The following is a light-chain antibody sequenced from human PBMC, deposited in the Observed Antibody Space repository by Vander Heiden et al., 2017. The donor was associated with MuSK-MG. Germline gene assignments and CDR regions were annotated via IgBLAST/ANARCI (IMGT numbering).Light chain of an antibody. CDR2: DIS. Sequence: QSALTQPASVSGSPGQSFTISCTGTSSDVGGYHYVSWYQQHPGKAPKLMIYDISNRPSGVSNRFSGSKSGNTASLTISGLQAEDEADYYCSSYTSSSTVVFGGGTKLTVL. CDR3: SSYTSSSTVV. V-gene: IGLV2-14*03. CDR1: SSDVGGYHY. J-gene: IGLJ2*01.